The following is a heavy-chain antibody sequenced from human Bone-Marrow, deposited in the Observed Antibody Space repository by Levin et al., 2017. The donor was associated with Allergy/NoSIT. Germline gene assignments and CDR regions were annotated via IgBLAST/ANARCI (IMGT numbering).Heavy chain of an antibody. D-gene: IGHD3-10*01. CDR2: ISSSGSTI. CDR3: ARDWSRGSGSYIYFDY. CDR1: GFTFSDYY. J-gene: IGHJ4*02. V-gene: IGHV3-11*01. Sequence: GGSLRLSCAASGFTFSDYYMSWIRQAPGKGLEWVSYISSSGSTIYYADSVKGRFTISRDNAKNSLYLQMNSLRAEDTAVYYCARDWSRGSGSYIYFDYWGQGTLVTVSS.